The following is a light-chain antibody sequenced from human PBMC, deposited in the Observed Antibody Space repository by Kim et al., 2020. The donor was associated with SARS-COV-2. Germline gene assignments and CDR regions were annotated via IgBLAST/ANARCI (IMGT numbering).Light chain of an antibody. CDR3: AAWGDSLSGRV. Sequence: GQRGTISCSGSSSNIESNYVYGYQQVPGTAPKVLIYRSNQRPSGVPDRFSGSKSGTSASLAISGLRSEDEADYYCAAWGDSLSGRVFGGGTKLTVL. J-gene: IGLJ3*02. CDR1: SSNIESNY. V-gene: IGLV1-47*01. CDR2: RSN.